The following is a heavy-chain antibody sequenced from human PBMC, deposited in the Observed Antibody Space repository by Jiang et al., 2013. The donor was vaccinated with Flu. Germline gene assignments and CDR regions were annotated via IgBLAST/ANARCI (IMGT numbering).Heavy chain of an antibody. CDR2: ISGSGGST. CDR1: GFTFSSYA. J-gene: IGHJ4*02. Sequence: VQLLESGGGLVQPGGSLRLSCAASGFTFSSYAMSWVRQAPGKGLEWVSAISGSGGSTYYADSVKGRFTISRDNSKNTLYLQMNSLRAEDTAVYYCAKAWVNHYGSGSEGFDYWGQGTLVTVSS. CDR3: AKAWVNHYGSGSEGFDY. D-gene: IGHD3-10*01. V-gene: IGHV3-23*01.